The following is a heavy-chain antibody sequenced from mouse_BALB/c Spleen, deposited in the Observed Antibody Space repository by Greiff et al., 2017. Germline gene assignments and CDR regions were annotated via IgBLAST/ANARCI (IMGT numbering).Heavy chain of an antibody. Sequence: QVQLQQSGAELMKPGASVKISCKATGYTFSSYWIEWVKQRPGHGLEWIGEILPGSGSTNYNEKFKGKATFTADTSSNTAYMQLSSLTSEDSAVYYCARRLRLRDYAMDYWGQGTSVTVSS. CDR3: ARRLRLRDYAMDY. D-gene: IGHD1-2*01. V-gene: IGHV1-9*01. CDR1: GYTFSSYW. CDR2: ILPGSGST. J-gene: IGHJ4*01.